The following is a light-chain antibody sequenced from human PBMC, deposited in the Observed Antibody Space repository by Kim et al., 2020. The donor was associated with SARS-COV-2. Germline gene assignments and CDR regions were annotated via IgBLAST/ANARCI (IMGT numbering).Light chain of an antibody. Sequence: TLSASVGDTVTITCRASQSISNWLAWYQQKPGKAPKVLIYDASSLKSGVPSRFSGSGSGTEFTLTISSLQPDDFATYYCQQYNFNFGPGTKVDIK. V-gene: IGKV1-5*01. CDR1: QSISNW. CDR2: DAS. CDR3: QQYNFN. J-gene: IGKJ3*01.